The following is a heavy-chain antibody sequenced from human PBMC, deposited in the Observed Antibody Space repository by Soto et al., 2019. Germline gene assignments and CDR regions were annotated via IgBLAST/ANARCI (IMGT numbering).Heavy chain of an antibody. CDR3: AREKVVVVPAAIPSLDYGMDV. CDR2: IIPIFGTA. V-gene: IGHV1-69*01. Sequence: QVQLVQSGAEVKKPGSSVKVSCKASGGTFSSYAISWVRQAPGQGLEWMGGIIPIFGTANYAQKFQGRVTITADESTSTAYRVLSSLRSEDTAVYYCAREKVVVVPAAIPSLDYGMDVWGQGTTVTVSS. D-gene: IGHD2-2*01. J-gene: IGHJ6*02. CDR1: GGTFSSYA.